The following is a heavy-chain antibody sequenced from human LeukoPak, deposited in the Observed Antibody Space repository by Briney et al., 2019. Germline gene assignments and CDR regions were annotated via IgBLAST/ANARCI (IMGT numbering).Heavy chain of an antibody. CDR1: GYTFTGYY. V-gene: IGHV1-2*02. CDR2: INPNSGGT. J-gene: IGHJ4*02. CDR3: ASGRVLEWFQYYFDY. Sequence: ASVKVSCKASGYTFTGYYMHWVRQAPGQGLEWMGWINPNSGGTNCAQKFQGRVTMTRDTSISTAYMELSRLRSDDTAVYYCASGRVLEWFQYYFDYWGEGTLVTVSS. D-gene: IGHD3-3*01.